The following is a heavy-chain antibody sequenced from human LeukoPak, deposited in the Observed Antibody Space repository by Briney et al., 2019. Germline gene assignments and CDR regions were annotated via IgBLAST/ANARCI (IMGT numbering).Heavy chain of an antibody. CDR3: ARAPREMATISHYYYYYMDV. CDR2: ISAYNGNT. D-gene: IGHD5-24*01. CDR1: GYTFTSYG. V-gene: IGHV1-18*01. Sequence: ASVKVSCKASGYTFTSYGISWVRQAPGQGLEWMGWISAYNGNTNYAQKLQGRVTMTTDTSTSTAYMELRSLRSDDTAVYYCARAPREMATISHYYYYYMDVWGKGTTVTVSS. J-gene: IGHJ6*03.